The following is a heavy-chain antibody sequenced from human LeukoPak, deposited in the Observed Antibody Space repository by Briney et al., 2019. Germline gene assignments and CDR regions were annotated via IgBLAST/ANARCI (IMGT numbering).Heavy chain of an antibody. CDR2: IYSGGST. Sequence: GGSLRLSCAASGFTFSSNCMSWVRQAPGKGLEWVSVIYSGGSTYYADSVKGRFTISRDNSKNTLYLQMNSLRAEDTAVYYCARGTYYDFWSVYYHDAFDIWGQGTMVTVSS. CDR1: GFTFSSNC. V-gene: IGHV3-53*01. CDR3: ARGTYYDFWSVYYHDAFDI. J-gene: IGHJ3*02. D-gene: IGHD3-3*01.